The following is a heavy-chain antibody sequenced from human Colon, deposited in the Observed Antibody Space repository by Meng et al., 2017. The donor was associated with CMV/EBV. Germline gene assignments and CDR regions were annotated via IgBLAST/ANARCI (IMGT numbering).Heavy chain of an antibody. CDR2: ISSSGDRT. Sequence: GESLKISCAASGFTFSDYYMDWVRQAPGKGLEWVSYISSSGDRTYYAESVRGRFTISRDNSKNTLHLQMNSLRAEDTAVYYCAKKGTTISPGNWFDSWGQGTLVTVSS. J-gene: IGHJ5*01. CDR3: AKKGTTISPGNWFDS. V-gene: IGHV3-23*01. CDR1: GFTFSDYY. D-gene: IGHD4-11*01.